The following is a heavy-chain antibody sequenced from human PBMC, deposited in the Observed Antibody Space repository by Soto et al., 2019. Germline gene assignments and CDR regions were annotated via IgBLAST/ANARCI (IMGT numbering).Heavy chain of an antibody. D-gene: IGHD3-22*01. V-gene: IGHV3-48*01. Sequence: PGGSLRLSCAASGFTFSSYSMNWVRQAPGKGLGWVSYISTSSSTIYYADSVKGRFTISRDNAKNSLYLQMNSLRAEDTAVYYCEKGCKFLVFITLDYWGQGTLVTVSS. J-gene: IGHJ4*02. CDR1: GFTFSSYS. CDR3: EKGCKFLVFITLDY. CDR2: ISTSSSTI.